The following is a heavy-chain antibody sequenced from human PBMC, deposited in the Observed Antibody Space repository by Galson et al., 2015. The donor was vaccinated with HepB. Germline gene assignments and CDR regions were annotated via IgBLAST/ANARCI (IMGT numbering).Heavy chain of an antibody. V-gene: IGHV1-18*01. CDR3: ARAGYCSGGSCYPHGADY. Sequence: SVKVSCKASGYTFTSYGISWVRQAPGQGLEWMGWISAYNGNTNYAQKLQGRVTMTTDTSTSTAYMELRSLRSDDTAVYYCARAGYCSGGSCYPHGADYWGQGTLVTVSS. CDR2: ISAYNGNT. CDR1: GYTFTSYG. D-gene: IGHD2-15*01. J-gene: IGHJ4*02.